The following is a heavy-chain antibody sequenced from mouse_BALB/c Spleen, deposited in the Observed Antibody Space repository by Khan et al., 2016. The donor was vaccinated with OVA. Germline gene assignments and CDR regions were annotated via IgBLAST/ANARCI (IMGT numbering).Heavy chain of an antibody. CDR2: IRYAGNS. D-gene: IGHD2-14*01. V-gene: IGHV3-6*02. Sequence: EVQLQESGPGLVKPSQSLSLTCSVTGYSITSGYFWNWIRQFPGNQLEWMGSIRYAGNSNYNPYTQNRISITRDTSKNQFFLQLNSVTPEDTAIYYCARWGTSGRTWFAYWGQGTLVTVSA. CDR1: GYSITSGYF. J-gene: IGHJ3*01. CDR3: ARWGTSGRTWFAY.